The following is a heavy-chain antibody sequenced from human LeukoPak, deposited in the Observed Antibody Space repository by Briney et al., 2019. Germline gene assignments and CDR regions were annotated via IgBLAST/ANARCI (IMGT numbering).Heavy chain of an antibody. D-gene: IGHD3-3*01. CDR1: GGSISSSSYY. CDR3: ARVNYDFWSGYLLDY. V-gene: IGHV4-61*01. J-gene: IGHJ4*02. CDR2: IYYSGST. Sequence: SETLSLTCTVSGGSISSSSYYWSWIRQPPGKGLEWIGYIYYSGSTNYNPSLKSRVTISVDTSKNQFSLKLSSVTAADTAVYYCARVNYDFWSGYLLDYWGQGTLVTVSS.